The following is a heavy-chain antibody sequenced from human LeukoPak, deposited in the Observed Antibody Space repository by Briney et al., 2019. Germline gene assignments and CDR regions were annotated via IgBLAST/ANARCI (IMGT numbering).Heavy chain of an antibody. CDR2: INQDGSGR. D-gene: IGHD1-1*01. J-gene: IGHJ4*01. V-gene: IGHV3-7*01. Sequence: GGSLRLSCAASGITLSRHAMSWVRQAPGKGLEWVANINQDGSGRYYVDSVKGRFTISRDNTRNTLYLQMNSLRTEDTGVYFCATGGARYFDSVIWGHGTLLTVSS. CDR1: GITLSRHA. CDR3: ATGGARYFDSVI.